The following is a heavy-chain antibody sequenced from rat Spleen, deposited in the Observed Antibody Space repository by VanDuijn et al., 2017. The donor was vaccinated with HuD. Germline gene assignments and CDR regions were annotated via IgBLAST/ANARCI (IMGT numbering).Heavy chain of an antibody. CDR1: GFTFSSYV. V-gene: IGHV5-43*01. J-gene: IGHJ1*01. CDR2: INTDSSRT. D-gene: IGHD1-4*01. Sequence: KVSCVASGFTFSSYVMHWFRQTPENGIEWLAYINTDSSRTHYAETVKGRFTISRDNAKNIVDMQLSSLRSEDTAMYFCARENSYRRYFDFWGPGTMVTVSS. CDR3: ARENSYRRYFDF.